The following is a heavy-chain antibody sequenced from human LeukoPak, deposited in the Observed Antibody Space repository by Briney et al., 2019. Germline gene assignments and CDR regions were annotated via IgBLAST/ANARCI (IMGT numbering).Heavy chain of an antibody. D-gene: IGHD6-19*01. CDR2: IIPIFGTA. Sequence: GASVKVSCKASGYTFTGYYMHWVRQAPGQGLEWMGGIIPIFGTANYAQKFQGRVTITADKSTSTAYMELSSLRSEDTAVYYCARDLPPVPQWPNEYYMDVWGKGTTVTVSS. V-gene: IGHV1-69*06. J-gene: IGHJ6*03. CDR1: GYTFTGYY. CDR3: ARDLPPVPQWPNEYYMDV.